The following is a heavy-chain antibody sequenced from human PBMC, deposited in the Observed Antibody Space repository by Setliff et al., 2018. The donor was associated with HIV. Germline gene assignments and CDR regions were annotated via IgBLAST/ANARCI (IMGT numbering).Heavy chain of an antibody. Sequence: WASVKVSCKASGYTFTSYAMNWVRQAPGQGLEWMGWINTNTGNPTYAQGFTGRFVFSLDTSVSTAYLQISSLKAEDTAVYYCARDRGLYDILTGYYTHAFDIWGQGTMVTVSS. D-gene: IGHD3-9*01. CDR2: INTNTGNP. V-gene: IGHV7-4-1*02. J-gene: IGHJ3*02. CDR1: GYTFTSYA. CDR3: ARDRGLYDILTGYYTHAFDI.